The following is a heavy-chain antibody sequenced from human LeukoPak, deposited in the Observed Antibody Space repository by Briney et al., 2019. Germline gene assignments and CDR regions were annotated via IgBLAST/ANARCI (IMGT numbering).Heavy chain of an antibody. CDR2: IYYSGST. D-gene: IGHD4-17*01. V-gene: IGHV4-39*07. CDR1: GGSISSSSYY. CDR3: ARALAYYGDLRPFDY. J-gene: IGHJ4*02. Sequence: SETLSLTCTVSGGSISSSSYYWGWIRQPPGKGLEWIGSIYYSGSTYYNPSLKSRVTISVDTSKNQFSLKLSSVTAADTAVYYCARALAYYGDLRPFDYWGQGTLVTVSS.